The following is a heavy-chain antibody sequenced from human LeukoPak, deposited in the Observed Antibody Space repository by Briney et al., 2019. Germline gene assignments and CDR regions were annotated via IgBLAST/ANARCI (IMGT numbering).Heavy chain of an antibody. D-gene: IGHD1-14*01. CDR3: APGGIPPNYYYGMDV. Sequence: PGGSLRLSCAASGFTFSNYNMNRVRQAPGKGLEWVSSISSSGSYIYYADSVKGRFTISRDNAENSLYLQMNSLRAEDTAVFYCAPGGIPPNYYYGMDVWGQGTTVTVSS. CDR1: GFTFSNYN. CDR2: ISSSGSYI. V-gene: IGHV3-21*01. J-gene: IGHJ6*02.